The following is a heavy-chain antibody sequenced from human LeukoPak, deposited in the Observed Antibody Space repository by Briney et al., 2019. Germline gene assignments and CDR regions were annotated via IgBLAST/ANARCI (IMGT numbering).Heavy chain of an antibody. CDR1: GGSISSGSYY. Sequence: SETLSLTCTVSGGSISSGSYYWNWIRQPAGKGLEWIGHIYTSGSTNYNPSLKGRVTISVDTSKNQFSLKLNSVTAADTAVYYCASRAPGGEDAFDIWGQGTMVTVSS. D-gene: IGHD4-17*01. CDR2: IYTSGST. V-gene: IGHV4-61*09. CDR3: ASRAPGGEDAFDI. J-gene: IGHJ3*02.